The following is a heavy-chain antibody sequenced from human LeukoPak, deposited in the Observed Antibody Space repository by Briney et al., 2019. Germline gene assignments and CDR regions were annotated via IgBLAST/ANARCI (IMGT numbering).Heavy chain of an antibody. V-gene: IGHV3-23*01. CDR1: GFTFSSDG. J-gene: IGHJ6*04. CDR2: ISGSGGST. Sequence: GGSLRLSCAASGFTFSSDGMSWGRQAPGKGVEWGSAISGSGGSTYYADSVKGRFTISRDNAKNSLYLQMNSLRAEDTAVYYCAELGITMIGGVWGKGTTVTISS. D-gene: IGHD3-10*02. CDR3: AELGITMIGGV.